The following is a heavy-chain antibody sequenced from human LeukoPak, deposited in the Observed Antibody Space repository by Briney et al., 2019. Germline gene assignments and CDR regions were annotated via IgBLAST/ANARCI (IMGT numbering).Heavy chain of an antibody. CDR1: GFTFSRYW. V-gene: IGHV3-74*01. CDR2: IRSDGSTT. J-gene: IGHJ4*02. Sequence: PGGSLRLSCAASGFTFSRYWMHRVRQAPGKGLVWVSCIRSDGSTTSIADSAKGRFTISRDNAKNRVYLQMKSLRAEDTAVYYCVRDNRSYNFDYWGQGTLVTVSS. D-gene: IGHD1-26*01. CDR3: VRDNRSYNFDY.